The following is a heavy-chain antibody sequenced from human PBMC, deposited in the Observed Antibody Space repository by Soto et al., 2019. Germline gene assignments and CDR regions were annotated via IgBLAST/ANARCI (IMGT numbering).Heavy chain of an antibody. J-gene: IGHJ6*02. V-gene: IGHV3-48*01. Sequence: HPGGSLRLSCVASGFTFSSYSMNWVRQAPGKGLEWVSYISSSSSTIYYADSVKGRFTISRDDAENSLYLQMNSLRAEDTAVYYCARELGATVLYYYYGMDVWGQGTTVTVSS. CDR1: GFTFSSYS. CDR3: ARELGATVLYYYYGMDV. CDR2: ISSSSSTI. D-gene: IGHD1-26*01.